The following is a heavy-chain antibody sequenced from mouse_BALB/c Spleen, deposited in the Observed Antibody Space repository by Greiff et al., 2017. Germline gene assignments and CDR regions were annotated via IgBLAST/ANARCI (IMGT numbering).Heavy chain of an antibody. CDR2: IGPGNGDT. J-gene: IGHJ2*01. V-gene: IGHV14-4*02. Sequence: EVQLQQSGAELVRPGASVKLSCTASGFTFSDYYMHWVRQMPEQGLEWIGWIGPGNGDTEYAQTVKGRATMTADTSYNTAYLQLSSLTSEDTAVYYCDAEYGTDGDYWGQGTTLTVSA. CDR1: GFTFSDYY. D-gene: IGHD2-10*02. CDR3: DAEYGTDGDY.